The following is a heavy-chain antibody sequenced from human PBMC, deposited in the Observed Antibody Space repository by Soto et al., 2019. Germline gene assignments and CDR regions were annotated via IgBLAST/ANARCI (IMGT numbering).Heavy chain of an antibody. J-gene: IGHJ5*02. V-gene: IGHV1-2*02. CDR3: TRVPCIIRTRQPWNWFAP. CDR1: GYTFSDYY. Sequence: ASVKVSCKTSGYTFSDYYIHWVRQAPGQGLEWMGWINPNTGGTNYAQKFQGRVTMSTDTSISTAYMEVSRLRSDDTALYFCTRVPCIIRTRQPWNWFAPWGQGTLVTVSS. D-gene: IGHD3-10*01. CDR2: INPNTGGT.